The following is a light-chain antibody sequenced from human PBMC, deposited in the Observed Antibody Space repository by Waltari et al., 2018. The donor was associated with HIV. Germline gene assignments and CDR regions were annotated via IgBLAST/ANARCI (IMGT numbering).Light chain of an antibody. CDR2: EVT. CDR3: SSYGDSLRVL. CDR1: SSDIGAYDS. V-gene: IGLV2-8*01. J-gene: IGLJ3*02. Sequence: QSALTQPPSASGSLGQSVTISCTGSSSDIGAYDSVSWFQQHPRSAPKLLLYEVTRRPSSVSDRFSGSRSGSTAFLTVAGLQPDDEATYFCSSYGDSLRVLFGGGTKVTVL.